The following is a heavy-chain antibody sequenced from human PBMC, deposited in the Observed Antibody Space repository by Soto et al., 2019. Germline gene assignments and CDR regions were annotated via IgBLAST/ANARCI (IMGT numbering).Heavy chain of an antibody. V-gene: IGHV4-34*01. CDR1: GGSFRGYY. CDR2: INHSGST. D-gene: IGHD3-3*01. CDR3: ARGPYYDFWSGPLFGCYSGMDV. Sequence: ETLSLTCAVYGGSFRGYYWSWIRQPPGKGLEWIGEINHSGSTNYNPSLKSRVTISVDTSKNQFSLKLNSVTAADTAVYYCARGPYYDFWSGPLFGCYSGMDVWGQGTTVTVSS. J-gene: IGHJ6*02.